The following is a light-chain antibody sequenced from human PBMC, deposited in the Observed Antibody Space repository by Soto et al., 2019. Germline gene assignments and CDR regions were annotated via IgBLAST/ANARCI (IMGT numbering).Light chain of an antibody. Sequence: EIVLTQSPGTLSLSPGERATLSCRASQSVDSTYLAWYQQKPDQSPRLLIYATSTRAAGIPDRFSGSGSGTDFTLTISRLEPDDVAVYYCQQYNSWPLTFGGGTKVEIK. CDR3: QQYNSWPLT. CDR1: QSVDSTY. V-gene: IGKV3-20*01. J-gene: IGKJ4*01. CDR2: ATS.